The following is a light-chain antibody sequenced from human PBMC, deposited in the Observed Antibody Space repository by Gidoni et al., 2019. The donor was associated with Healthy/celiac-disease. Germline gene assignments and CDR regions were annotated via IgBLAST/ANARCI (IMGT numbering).Light chain of an antibody. CDR2: CAS. CDR1: QSVSSN. Sequence: EIVMTQSPATLSVSPGERATLSCRASQSVSSNLAWYQQKPGQAPRLLIYCASTRAPGIPARFSGSGSGTEFTLTISSLQSEDFAVYYCQQYNNWPPLTFGGXTKVEIK. CDR3: QQYNNWPPLT. J-gene: IGKJ4*01. V-gene: IGKV3-15*01.